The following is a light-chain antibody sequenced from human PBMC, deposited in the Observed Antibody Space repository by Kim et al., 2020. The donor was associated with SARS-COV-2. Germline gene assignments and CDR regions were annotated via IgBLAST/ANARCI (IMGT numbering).Light chain of an antibody. V-gene: IGKV3-11*01. CDR3: QQRSNWPTWT. CDR1: QSVSSY. Sequence: PGERATLSCRASQSVSSYLAWYQQKPGQAPRLLIYDASNRATGIPARFSGSGSGTDFTLTISSLEPEDFAVYYCQQRSNWPTWTFGQGTKVDIK. J-gene: IGKJ1*01. CDR2: DAS.